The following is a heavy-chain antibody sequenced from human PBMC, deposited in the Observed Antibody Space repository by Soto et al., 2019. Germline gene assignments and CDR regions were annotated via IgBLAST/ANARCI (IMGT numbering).Heavy chain of an antibody. D-gene: IGHD1-26*01. CDR3: ARDLGGNLPGWGGDY. V-gene: IGHV1-46*01. Sequence: ASVKVSCKASGYTFTSYYMHWVRQAPGQGLEWMGIINPSGGSTSYAQKFQGRVTMTRDTSTSTVYMELSSLRSEDTAVYYCARDLGGNLPGWGGDYWGQGTLVTVSS. J-gene: IGHJ4*02. CDR1: GYTFTSYY. CDR2: INPSGGST.